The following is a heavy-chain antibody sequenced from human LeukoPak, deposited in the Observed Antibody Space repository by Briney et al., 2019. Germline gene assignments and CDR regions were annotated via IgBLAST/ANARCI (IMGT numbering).Heavy chain of an antibody. Sequence: SETLSLTCTVSGGSISSSSYYWGWIRQPPGKGLEWIGSIYYSGSTYYNPSLKSRVTISVDTSKNQFSLKLSSVTAADTAVYYCAKCRRMVDAFDIWGQGTMVTVSS. J-gene: IGHJ3*02. CDR3: AKCRRMVDAFDI. CDR2: IYYSGST. CDR1: GGSISSSSYY. V-gene: IGHV4-39*07. D-gene: IGHD2-8*01.